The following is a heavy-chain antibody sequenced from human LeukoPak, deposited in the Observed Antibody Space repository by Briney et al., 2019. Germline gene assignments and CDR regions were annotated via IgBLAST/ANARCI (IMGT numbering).Heavy chain of an antibody. D-gene: IGHD1-26*01. CDR2: IYSGGST. CDR1: GFTVSSNY. V-gene: IGHV3-66*01. CDR3: ARDSGSYPPDDY. J-gene: IGHJ4*02. Sequence: GGSLRLSCAASGFTVSSNYMSWVRQAPGKGLEWVSVIYSGGSTYYADSVKGRFTISRDNSKNTLYLQMNSLRAEDTAVYYCARDSGSYPPDDYWGQGTLVTVSS.